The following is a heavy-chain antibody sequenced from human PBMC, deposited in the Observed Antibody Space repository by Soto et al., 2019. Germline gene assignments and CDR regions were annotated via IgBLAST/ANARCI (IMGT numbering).Heavy chain of an antibody. CDR1: GDSVSSNSAA. Sequence: QTLSLTCAISGDSVSSNSAAWNWIRQSPSRGLEWLGRTYYRSKWYNDYAVSVKSRITINPDTSKNQFSLQLNSVTPEDTAVYYCARSHPYYYDSSGLAGGMDVWGQGTTVTVSS. J-gene: IGHJ6*02. D-gene: IGHD3-22*01. CDR2: TYYRSKWYN. V-gene: IGHV6-1*01. CDR3: ARSHPYYYDSSGLAGGMDV.